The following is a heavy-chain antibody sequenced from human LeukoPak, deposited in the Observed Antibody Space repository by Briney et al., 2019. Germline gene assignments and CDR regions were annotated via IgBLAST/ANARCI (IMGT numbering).Heavy chain of an antibody. CDR3: ARDLRPEGTMIVVVTNWFDP. CDR1: GYTFTSYY. Sequence: ASVKVSCKASGYTFTSYYMDWVRQAPGQGLEWMGIINPSGGSTSYAQKFQGRVTMTRDTSTSTVYMELSSLRSEDTAVYYCARDLRPEGTMIVVVTNWFDPWGQGTLVTVSS. CDR2: INPSGGST. J-gene: IGHJ5*02. V-gene: IGHV1-46*01. D-gene: IGHD3-22*01.